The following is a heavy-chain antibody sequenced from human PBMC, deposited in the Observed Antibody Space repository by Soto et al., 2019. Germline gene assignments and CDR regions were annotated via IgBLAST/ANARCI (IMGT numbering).Heavy chain of an antibody. J-gene: IGHJ4*02. D-gene: IGHD3-3*01. V-gene: IGHV4-59*08. Sequence: SETLSLTCTVSGGSISSYYWSWIRQPPGKGLEWIGYIYYSGSTNYNPSLKSRVTISVDTSKNQFSLKLSSVTAADTAVYYCASSRFLEWLFIDYWGQGTLVTVSS. CDR2: IYYSGST. CDR1: GGSISSYY. CDR3: ASSRFLEWLFIDY.